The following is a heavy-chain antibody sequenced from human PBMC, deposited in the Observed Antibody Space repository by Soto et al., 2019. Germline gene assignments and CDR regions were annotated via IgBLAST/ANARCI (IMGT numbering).Heavy chain of an antibody. CDR2: ISAYNGNT. J-gene: IGHJ4*02. V-gene: IGHV1-18*01. Sequence: GASVKVSCKASGYTFTSYGISWVRQAPGQGLEWMGWISAYNGNTNYAQKLQGRVTMTTDTSTSTAYMELRSLRSDDTAVYYCARVDTFGGVIGYYFDYWGQGTLVTVSS. D-gene: IGHD3-16*02. CDR1: GYTFTSYG. CDR3: ARVDTFGGVIGYYFDY.